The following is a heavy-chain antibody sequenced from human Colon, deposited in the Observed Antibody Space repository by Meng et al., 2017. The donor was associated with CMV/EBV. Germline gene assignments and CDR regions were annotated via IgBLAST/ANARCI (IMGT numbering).Heavy chain of an antibody. D-gene: IGHD2-15*01. J-gene: IGHJ6*02. V-gene: IGHV1-8*01. CDR3: AVIVPATDYSYGTDV. CDR2: MNPNSGET. Sequence: ASVQVSCKASGYPFTNYNINWVRQATGQGLEWMGWMNPNSGETGFRQKFQGRITMTRDTSISTAYLELSPLKSEDTALYFCAVIVPATDYSYGTDVWGQGTTVTVSS. CDR1: GYPFTNYN.